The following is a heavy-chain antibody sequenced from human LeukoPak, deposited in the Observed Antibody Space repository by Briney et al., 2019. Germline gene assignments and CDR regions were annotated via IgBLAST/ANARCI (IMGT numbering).Heavy chain of an antibody. CDR2: ISSNGGST. Sequence: GGSLRLSCAASGFTFSSYAMHWVRQAPGKGLEYVSAISSNGGSTYYANSVKGRFIISRDNSKNTLYLQMGSLRAEDMAVYCCARAQNSSSWYEFDYWGQGTLVTVSS. V-gene: IGHV3-64*01. J-gene: IGHJ4*02. D-gene: IGHD6-13*01. CDR3: ARAQNSSSWYEFDY. CDR1: GFTFSSYA.